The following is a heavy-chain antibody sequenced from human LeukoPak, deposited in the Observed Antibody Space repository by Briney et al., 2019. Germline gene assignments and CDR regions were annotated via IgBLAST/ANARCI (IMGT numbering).Heavy chain of an antibody. J-gene: IGHJ3*02. CDR3: ARDTRDAFDI. CDR2: VYYSGNT. V-gene: IGHV4-59*01. CDR1: GGHISGFY. Sequence: SETLSLTCTVSGGHISGFYWNWIRQPPGKGPEWIGYVYYSGNTNYNPSLKSRVTISLDTSKNQFSLKLRSVTAADTAVYYCARDTRDAFDIWGQGTMVTVSS.